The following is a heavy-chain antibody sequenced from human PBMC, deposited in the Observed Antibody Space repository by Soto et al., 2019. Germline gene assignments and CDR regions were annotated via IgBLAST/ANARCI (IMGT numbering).Heavy chain of an antibody. D-gene: IGHD6-13*01. V-gene: IGHV3-33*01. CDR3: ASVSRYGGAPAGEGAFDI. CDR1: GFTFSSYG. Sequence: ESGGGVVQPGRSLRLSCAASGFTFSSYGMHWVRQAPGKGLEWVAVIWYDGSNKYYADSVKGRFTISRDNSKNTLYLQMNSLRAEDTAVYYCASVSRYGGAPAGEGAFDIWGQGTMVTVSS. J-gene: IGHJ3*02. CDR2: IWYDGSNK.